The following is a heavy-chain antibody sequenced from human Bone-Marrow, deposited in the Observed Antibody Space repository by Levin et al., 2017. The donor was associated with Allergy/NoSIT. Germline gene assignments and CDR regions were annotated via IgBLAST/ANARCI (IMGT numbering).Heavy chain of an antibody. CDR2: IYRAESS. V-gene: IGHV4-4*07. J-gene: IGHJ6*02. Sequence: MSSETLSLTCSVSGDSINFHYWTWIRQTAGQGLEWIGRIYRAESSFYNPSLKSRVTMSLDMSNNKFYLKLTSVTAADTAVYYCAREGAQLGYCSGDTCSYYYYHYDMDVWGQGTAVTVSS. CDR3: AREGAQLGYCSGDTCSYYYYHYDMDV. CDR1: GDSINFHY. D-gene: IGHD2-15*01.